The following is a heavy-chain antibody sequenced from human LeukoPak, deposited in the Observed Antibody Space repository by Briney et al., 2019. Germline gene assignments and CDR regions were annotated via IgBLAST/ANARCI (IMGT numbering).Heavy chain of an antibody. Sequence: ASVKVSCKASGYTFTGYYMHWVRQAPGQGLEWMGWINPNSGGTNYAQKFQGRVTMTRDTSISTAYMELSRLRSDDTAVYYCARDYCSSTSCPTEYWGQGTLVTVSS. V-gene: IGHV1-2*02. CDR1: GYTFTGYY. D-gene: IGHD2-2*01. J-gene: IGHJ4*02. CDR3: ARDYCSSTSCPTEY. CDR2: INPNSGGT.